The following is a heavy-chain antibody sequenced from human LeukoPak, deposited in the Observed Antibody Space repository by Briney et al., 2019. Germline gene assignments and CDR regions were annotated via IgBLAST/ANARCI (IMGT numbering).Heavy chain of an antibody. CDR1: GGSFSDYF. V-gene: IGHV4-34*01. J-gene: IGHJ4*02. CDR2: ISHSGNT. Sequence: SETLSLTCAVYGGSFSDYFWSWIRQPPGKGLEWIGEISHSGNTTYNPSLGSRVTISGDTSKKQFSLKLNSVTAADTAVYYCVTYYYGSSAPKRNYWGQGILVTVSS. CDR3: VTYYYGSSAPKRNY. D-gene: IGHD3-22*01.